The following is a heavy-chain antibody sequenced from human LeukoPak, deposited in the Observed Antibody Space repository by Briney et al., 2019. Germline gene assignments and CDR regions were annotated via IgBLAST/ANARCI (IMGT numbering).Heavy chain of an antibody. J-gene: IGHJ3*02. CDR3: ARVLGASYDAFDI. V-gene: IGHV3-21*01. CDR1: GFTFSTFT. Sequence: GGSLRLSCAASGFTFSTFTMNWVRQAPGKGLEWVAFISSNSTYIFYADSVRGRFTISRDNAKNSLYLQMNSLSAEDTAVHYCARVLGASYDAFDIWGQGSMVTVSS. CDR2: ISSNSTYI. D-gene: IGHD1-26*01.